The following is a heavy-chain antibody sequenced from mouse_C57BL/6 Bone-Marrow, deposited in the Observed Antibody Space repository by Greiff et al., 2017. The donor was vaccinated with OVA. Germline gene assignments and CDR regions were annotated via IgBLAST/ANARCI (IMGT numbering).Heavy chain of an antibody. Sequence: VHVKQSGPELVKPGASVKIPCKASGYTFTDYNMDWVKQSHGKSLEWIGDINPNNGGTIYNQKFKGKATLTVDKSSSTAYMELRSLTSEDTAVYYCARNYGSSLGFAYWGQGTLVTVSA. D-gene: IGHD1-1*01. CDR2: INPNNGGT. CDR1: GYTFTDYN. CDR3: ARNYGSSLGFAY. J-gene: IGHJ3*01. V-gene: IGHV1-18*01.